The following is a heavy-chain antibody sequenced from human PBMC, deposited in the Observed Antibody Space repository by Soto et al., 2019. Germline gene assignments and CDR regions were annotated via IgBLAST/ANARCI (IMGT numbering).Heavy chain of an antibody. CDR1: GGSISSSSYY. CDR2: IYYSGST. Sequence: QLQLQESGPGLVKPSETLSLTCTVSGGSISSSSYYWGWIRQPPGKGLEWIGSIYYSGSTYYNPSLKSRVTISVDTSKNQFSLKLSSVTAADTAVYYCAGLRYFDWMSTYFDYWGQGTLVTVSS. D-gene: IGHD3-9*01. CDR3: AGLRYFDWMSTYFDY. V-gene: IGHV4-39*01. J-gene: IGHJ4*02.